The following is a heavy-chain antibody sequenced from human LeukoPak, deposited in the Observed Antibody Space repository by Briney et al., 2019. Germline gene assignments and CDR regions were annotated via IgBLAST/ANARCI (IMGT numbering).Heavy chain of an antibody. CDR1: GGSISSYY. V-gene: IGHV4-59*01. J-gene: IGHJ5*02. CDR2: IYYSGST. Sequence: SETLSLTCTVSGGSISSYYRSWIRQPPGKGLEWIGYIYYSGSTNYNPSLKSRVTISVDTSKNQFSLKLSSVTAADTAVYYCASAAVAGWFDPWGQGTLVTVSS. CDR3: ASAAVAGWFDP. D-gene: IGHD6-19*01.